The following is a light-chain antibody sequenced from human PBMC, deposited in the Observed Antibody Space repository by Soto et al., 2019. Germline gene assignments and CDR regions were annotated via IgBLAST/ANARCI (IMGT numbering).Light chain of an antibody. CDR1: SSDVGGYNY. Sequence: QSVRTQPASVSGSPGQSITISCTGNSSDVGGYNYVSWYQQHPGKAPKLMIYDVSNRPSGVSNRFSGSKSGNTASLTISGLQAEDEADYYCSSCTSSSTYVFGTGTKVTVL. V-gene: IGLV2-14*01. CDR2: DVS. CDR3: SSCTSSSTYV. J-gene: IGLJ1*01.